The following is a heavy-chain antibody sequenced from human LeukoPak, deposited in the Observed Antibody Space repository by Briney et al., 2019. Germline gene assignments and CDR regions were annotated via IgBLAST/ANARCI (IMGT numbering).Heavy chain of an antibody. CDR3: ARGWLAETMVVTPYNY. J-gene: IGHJ4*02. Sequence: ASVKVSCKASGGTFISYAISWVRQAPGQGLEWMGGIIPILGTANYAQKFHGRVTITADESTSTAYMELSSLRSEDTAVYYCARGWLAETMVVTPYNYWGQGTLVTVSS. D-gene: IGHD4-23*01. CDR1: GGTFISYA. CDR2: IIPILGTA. V-gene: IGHV1-69*13.